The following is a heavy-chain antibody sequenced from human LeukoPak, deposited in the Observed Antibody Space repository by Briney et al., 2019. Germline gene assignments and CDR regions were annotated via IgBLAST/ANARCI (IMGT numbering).Heavy chain of an antibody. Sequence: GGPLRLSCAASGFTFSSYSMNWVRRAPGKGLEWVSSISSSSSYIYYADSVKGRFTISGDNAKNSLYLQMNSLRAEDTAVYYCAREGDEYYGSGSYKYWGQGTLVTVSS. CDR3: AREGDEYYGSGSYKY. CDR1: GFTFSSYS. V-gene: IGHV3-21*01. J-gene: IGHJ4*02. CDR2: ISSSSSYI. D-gene: IGHD3-10*01.